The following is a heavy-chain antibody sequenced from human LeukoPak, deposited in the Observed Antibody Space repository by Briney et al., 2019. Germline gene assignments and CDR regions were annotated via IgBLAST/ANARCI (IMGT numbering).Heavy chain of an antibody. CDR1: GGSFSGYY. CDR3: ARWGHYGPLGY. CDR2: INHSGST. Sequence: AETLSPTCAVYGGSFSGYYWSWIRQPPGKGLEWIGEINHSGSTNYNPSIKSRVTISVDTSKNQFSLKLSSVTAADTAVYYCARWGHYGPLGYWGQGTLVTVSS. V-gene: IGHV4-34*01. D-gene: IGHD4-17*01. J-gene: IGHJ4*02.